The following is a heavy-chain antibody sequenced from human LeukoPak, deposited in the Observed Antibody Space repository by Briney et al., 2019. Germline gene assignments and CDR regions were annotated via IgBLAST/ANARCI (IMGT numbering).Heavy chain of an antibody. V-gene: IGHV4-4*07. Sequence: SETLLLACTVSGDSISCYYGGSVRQPAGWVLELIGRHYTSGSTNDNPSLQSRVTMSVDPSKNQFSLKLSSVTAADTAVYYCARGGRRIAARRSYWYFDLWGRGTLVTVSS. CDR1: GDSISCYY. D-gene: IGHD6-6*01. J-gene: IGHJ2*01. CDR3: ARGGRRIAARRSYWYFDL. CDR2: HYTSGST.